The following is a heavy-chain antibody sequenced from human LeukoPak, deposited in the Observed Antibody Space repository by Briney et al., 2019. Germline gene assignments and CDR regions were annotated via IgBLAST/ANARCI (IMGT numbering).Heavy chain of an antibody. J-gene: IGHJ4*02. CDR1: GGSISSSSYY. V-gene: IGHV4-39*07. CDR2: MYYSGST. D-gene: IGHD5-12*01. Sequence: SETLSLTCTVSGGSISSSSYYWGWIRQPPGKGLEWIGSMYYSGSTYYNPSLKSRVTISVETSKNQLSLKLSSVTAADTAVYYCAREGIEWLRYFDYWGQGTLVTVSS. CDR3: AREGIEWLRYFDY.